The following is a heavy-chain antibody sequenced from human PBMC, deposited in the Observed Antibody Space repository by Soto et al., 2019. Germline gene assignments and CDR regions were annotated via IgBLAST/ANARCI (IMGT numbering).Heavy chain of an antibody. J-gene: IGHJ6*02. Sequence: SETLSLTCAVYGGSFSGYYWSWIRQPPGKGLEWIGEINHSGSTNYNPSLKSRVTISVDTSKNQFSLKLSPVTAADTAVYYCARVLEKGTNYDFWSGYYTHYYYGTDVWGQGTTVTVSS. CDR1: GGSFSGYY. CDR3: ARVLEKGTNYDFWSGYYTHYYYGTDV. D-gene: IGHD3-3*01. V-gene: IGHV4-34*01. CDR2: INHSGST.